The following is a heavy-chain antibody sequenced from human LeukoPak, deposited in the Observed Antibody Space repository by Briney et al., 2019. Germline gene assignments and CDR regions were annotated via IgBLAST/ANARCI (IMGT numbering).Heavy chain of an antibody. CDR2: IYYSGST. D-gene: IGHD3-22*01. J-gene: IGHJ4*02. Sequence: SETLSLTCTVSGGSISSSSYYWGWIRQPPGRGLEWIGSIYYSGSTYYNPSLKSRVTISVDTSKNQFSLKLSSVTAADTAVYYCARHVLTGGDYWGQGTLATVSS. CDR3: ARHVLTGGDY. CDR1: GGSISSSSYY. V-gene: IGHV4-39*01.